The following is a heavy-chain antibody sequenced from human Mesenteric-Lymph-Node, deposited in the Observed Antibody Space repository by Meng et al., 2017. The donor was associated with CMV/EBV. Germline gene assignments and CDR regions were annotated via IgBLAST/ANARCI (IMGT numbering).Heavy chain of an antibody. CDR1: GGSFSGYH. Sequence: WGAVLCKLPEPLSVPCSVYGGSFSGYHWNWIRQSPEKGLEWIGEINHRGSTTYTPSFTSRIIISVDTSTNQISLNMSSVTAADTAVYYCARGSSYDILTGYFDYWGQGALVTVSS. CDR2: INHRGST. V-gene: IGHV4-34*01. CDR3: ARGSSYDILTGYFDY. D-gene: IGHD3-9*01. J-gene: IGHJ4*02.